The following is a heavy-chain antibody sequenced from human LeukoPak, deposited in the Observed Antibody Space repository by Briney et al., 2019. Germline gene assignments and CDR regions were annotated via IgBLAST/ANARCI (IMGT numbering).Heavy chain of an antibody. V-gene: IGHV3-23*01. CDR2: ISGSGDST. J-gene: IGHJ4*02. CDR3: ATESPDFDY. CDR1: GFTFSSFA. Sequence: GGSLRLSCAASGFTFSSFAMSWVRQAPGKGLEWVSVISGSGDSTYYADSVKCRLIISSNNCKNTLPLQADSQRVEDTAVYYCATESPDFDYRGQGTLVTVPS.